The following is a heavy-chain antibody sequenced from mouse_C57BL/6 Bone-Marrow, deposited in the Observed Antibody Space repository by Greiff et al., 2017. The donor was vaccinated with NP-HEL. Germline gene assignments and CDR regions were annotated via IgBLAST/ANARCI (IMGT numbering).Heavy chain of an antibody. V-gene: IGHV2-4*01. J-gene: IGHJ3*01. CDR3: AIIYYDYDSWFAY. D-gene: IGHD2-4*01. CDR2: IWSGGST. Sequence: VKLQESGPGLVQPSQSLSITCTVSGFSLTSYGVHWVRQPPGKGLEWLGVIWSGGSTNYNAAFISRLSISKDNSKSQVFFKMNSLQADDTAIYYCAIIYYDYDSWFAYWGQGTLVTVSA. CDR1: GFSLTSYG.